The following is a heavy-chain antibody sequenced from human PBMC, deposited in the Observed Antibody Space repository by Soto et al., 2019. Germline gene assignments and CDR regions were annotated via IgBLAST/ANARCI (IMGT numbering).Heavy chain of an antibody. D-gene: IGHD2-2*01. J-gene: IGHJ5*02. CDR1: GFTFSSYS. V-gene: IGHV3-48*01. CDR2: ISSSSSTI. Sequence: GGSLRLSCAASGFTFSSYSMNWVRQAPGKGLEWVSYISSSSSTIYYADSVKGRFTISRDNAKNSLYLQMNSLRAEDTAVYYCARDVILGYCSSTSCPPNWFDPWGQGTLVT. CDR3: ARDVILGYCSSTSCPPNWFDP.